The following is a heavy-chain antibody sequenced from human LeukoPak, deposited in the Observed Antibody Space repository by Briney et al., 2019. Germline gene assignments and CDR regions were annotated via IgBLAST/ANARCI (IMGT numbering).Heavy chain of an antibody. D-gene: IGHD3-3*01. V-gene: IGHV4-59*01. CDR3: ARASLGGVVLTHFDY. Sequence: SETLSLTCTVSGGSISSYYWSWIRQPPGKGLEWIGYIYYSGSTNYNPSLKSRVTISVDTSKNQFSLKLSSVTAADTAVYYCARASLGGVVLTHFDYWGQGTLVTVSS. CDR1: GGSISSYY. J-gene: IGHJ4*02. CDR2: IYYSGST.